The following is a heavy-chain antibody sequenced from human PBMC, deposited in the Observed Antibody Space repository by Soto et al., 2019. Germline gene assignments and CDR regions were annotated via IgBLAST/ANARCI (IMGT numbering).Heavy chain of an antibody. D-gene: IGHD2-2*01. Sequence: SETLSLTCAVSGDSISSGAWWSWFRQSPGKGLQWIGEIYHSGNTRNNPSLKSRVTMSVDKSNNQFSLNLMSVTAADTATYYCARDSRTGCSSTDCYRSWGRGILVTVS. CDR1: GDSISSGAW. J-gene: IGHJ5*02. CDR2: IYHSGNT. CDR3: ARDSRTGCSSTDCYRS. V-gene: IGHV4-4*02.